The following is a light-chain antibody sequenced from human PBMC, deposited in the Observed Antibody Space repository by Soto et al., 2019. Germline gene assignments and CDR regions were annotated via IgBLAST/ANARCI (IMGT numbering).Light chain of an antibody. CDR3: QKYDTAPFA. V-gene: IGKV1-27*01. CDR2: AAS. CDR1: QGIAFY. J-gene: IGKJ3*01. Sequence: DVQMTQSPSSLSASVGDTVTITCRASQGIAFYLAWLQQRPGKAPNLLISAASNLQSGLPSRFSGSGSGTDFTLTISSLQPEDVATYYCQKYDTAPFAFGPGTRVEVK.